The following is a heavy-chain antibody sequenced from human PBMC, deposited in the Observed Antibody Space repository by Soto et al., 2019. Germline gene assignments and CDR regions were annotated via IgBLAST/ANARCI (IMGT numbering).Heavy chain of an antibody. D-gene: IGHD2-2*01. CDR1: GGTFSSYA. J-gene: IGHJ6*01. CDR2: IIPIFGTA. CDR3: AAVPSAMRDYYGMDV. V-gene: IGHV1-69*12. Sequence: QVQLVQSGAEVKKPGSSVKVSCKASGGTFSSYAISWVRQAPGQGLEWMGGIIPIFGTANYAQKFQGRVTISADESTSTAYMELSSLRSADTAVYYCAAVPSAMRDYYGMDVWGQGSTVTVSS.